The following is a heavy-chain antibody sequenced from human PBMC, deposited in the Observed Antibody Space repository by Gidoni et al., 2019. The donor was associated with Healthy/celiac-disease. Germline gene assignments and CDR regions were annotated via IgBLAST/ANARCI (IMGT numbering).Heavy chain of an antibody. D-gene: IGHD1-7*01. V-gene: IGHV1-46*01. CDR2: INPSGGST. J-gene: IGHJ3*02. Sequence: QVQLVQSGAEVKKPGASVKVSCKASGYTFTSYYMHWVRQAPGQGLEWMGIINPSGGSTSYAQKFQGRVTMTRDTSTSTVYMELSSLRSEDTAVYYCARDLLHLGAITGTTYGAFDIWGQGTMVTVSS. CDR3: ARDLLHLGAITGTTYGAFDI. CDR1: GYTFTSYY.